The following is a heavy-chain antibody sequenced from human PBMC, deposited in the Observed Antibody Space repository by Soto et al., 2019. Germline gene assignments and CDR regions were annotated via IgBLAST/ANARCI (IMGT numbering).Heavy chain of an antibody. CDR1: GFTFSTYW. D-gene: IGHD6-6*01. CDR2: IETDGSRT. V-gene: IGHV3-74*01. Sequence: EVQLVESGGGLVQPGGSLRLSCAASGFTFSTYWMHWVHQAPGKGPVWVSRIETDGSRTTYADSVKGRFTISRDNAKNMMYLQMNSLRVEDTAVYYCVRDRPHNWFDPWGQGTLVTVSS. J-gene: IGHJ5*02. CDR3: VRDRPHNWFDP.